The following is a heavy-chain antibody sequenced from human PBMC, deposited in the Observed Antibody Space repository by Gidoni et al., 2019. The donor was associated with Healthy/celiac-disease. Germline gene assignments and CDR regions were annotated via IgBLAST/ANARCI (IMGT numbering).Heavy chain of an antibody. CDR3: AKDRRFGEYVDY. Sequence: EVQLLESGGGLVQPGGTLRLSCAASGFTFSSYAMSWVRQAPGKGLEWVSAISGSGGSTYYADSVKGRFTISRDNSKNTLYLQMNSLRAEDTAVYYCAKDRRFGEYVDYWGQGTLVTVSS. CDR1: GFTFSSYA. V-gene: IGHV3-23*01. CDR2: ISGSGGST. J-gene: IGHJ4*02. D-gene: IGHD3-10*01.